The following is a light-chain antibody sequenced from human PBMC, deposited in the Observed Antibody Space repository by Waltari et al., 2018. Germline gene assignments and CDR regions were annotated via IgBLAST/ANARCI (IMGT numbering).Light chain of an antibody. CDR2: KAS. Sequence: DIQMTQSPSTLSASVGDSVIFSCRATQSISKWLAWYQQKPGKAPKLLIYKASTLESGVPSRFSGSGSGTEFTLTISSLQPEDFATYYCQQYNSYSLLSFGGGTKVEIK. CDR3: QQYNSYSLLS. CDR1: QSISKW. V-gene: IGKV1-5*03. J-gene: IGKJ4*01.